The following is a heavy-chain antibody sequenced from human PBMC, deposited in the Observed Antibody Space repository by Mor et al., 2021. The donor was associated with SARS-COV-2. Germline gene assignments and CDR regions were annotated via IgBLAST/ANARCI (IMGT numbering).Heavy chain of an antibody. V-gene: IGHV3-15*01. CDR2: IKTKTDGETT. D-gene: IGHD5-18*01. CDR3: TGYGLDY. J-gene: IGHJ4*02. Sequence: WVARIKTKTDGETTDYTTPVKGRFAISRDDSENMLYLQMNSLKTEDTAVYYCTGYGLDYWGQGTLVTVS.